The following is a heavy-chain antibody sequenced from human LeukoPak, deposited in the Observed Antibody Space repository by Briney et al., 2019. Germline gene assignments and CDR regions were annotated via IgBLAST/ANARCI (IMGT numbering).Heavy chain of an antibody. J-gene: IGHJ4*02. CDR1: GFTFDDYG. CDR3: AKPQYDSSWYYFDY. Sequence: PGGSLRLSCAASGFTFDDYGMSWVRQAPGKGLEWVSTISGNGVSTYYANSVKGRFTISRDNSKNTLWLQMNSLRAEDTALYYCAKPQYDSSWYYFDYWGQGTLVTVSS. V-gene: IGHV3-23*01. D-gene: IGHD6-13*01. CDR2: ISGNGVST.